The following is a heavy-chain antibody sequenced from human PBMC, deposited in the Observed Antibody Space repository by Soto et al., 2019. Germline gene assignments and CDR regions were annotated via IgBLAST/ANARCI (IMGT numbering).Heavy chain of an antibody. CDR3: ARSSRLAAAGYFAFDI. Sequence: QVQLQESGPGLVKPSETLSLTCTVSGGSVSSGSYYWSWIRQPPGKGLEWIGYIYYSGSTNYNPSPKSRVTITVDTSKNQFSLKLSSVTAADTAVYYCARSSRLAAAGYFAFDIWGQGTMVTVSS. V-gene: IGHV4-61*01. CDR2: IYYSGST. J-gene: IGHJ3*02. CDR1: GGSVSSGSYY. D-gene: IGHD6-13*01.